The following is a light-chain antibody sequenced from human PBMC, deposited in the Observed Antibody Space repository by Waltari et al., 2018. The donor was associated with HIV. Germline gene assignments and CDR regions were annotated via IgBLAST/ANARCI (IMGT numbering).Light chain of an antibody. J-gene: IGLJ1*01. CDR2: HVT. Sequence: QSALAQPRSVSGSPGQSVTISCTCPSSDVGGYNYVPGFQHPPGKAPTIIIYHVTKRPSGVPDRFSASKSGNTASLTISGLQAEDEAEYYCCSNAARATYVFGTGTQVTVL. CDR1: SSDVGGYNY. V-gene: IGLV2-11*01. CDR3: CSNAARATYV.